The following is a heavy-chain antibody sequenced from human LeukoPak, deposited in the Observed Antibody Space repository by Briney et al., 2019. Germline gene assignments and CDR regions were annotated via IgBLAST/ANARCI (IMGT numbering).Heavy chain of an antibody. CDR2: IRFDGSKK. Sequence: GGSLRLSCAASGFIFSSYAMHWVRQAPGKGLEWVAFIRFDGSKKDYVDTGKGRFSISRDNSKNTLYLQMNSLKAEDTAVYYCAKGSNLDERYFQHWGQGTLVTVCS. D-gene: IGHD3-10*01. CDR1: GFIFSSYA. J-gene: IGHJ1*01. CDR3: AKGSNLDERYFQH. V-gene: IGHV3-30*02.